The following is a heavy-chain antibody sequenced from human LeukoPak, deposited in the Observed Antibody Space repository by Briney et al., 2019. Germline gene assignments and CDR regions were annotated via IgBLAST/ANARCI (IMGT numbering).Heavy chain of an antibody. Sequence: SGTLSLTCAVSGGSISSSNWWSWVRQPPGKGLEWIGYIYYSGSTYYNPSLKSRVTISVDTSKNQFSLKLSSVTAADTAVYYCARAGYYYDSSGYHSPYYFDYWGQGTLVTVSS. D-gene: IGHD3-22*01. CDR1: GGSISSSNW. V-gene: IGHV4-4*02. J-gene: IGHJ4*02. CDR3: ARAGYYYDSSGYHSPYYFDY. CDR2: IYYSGST.